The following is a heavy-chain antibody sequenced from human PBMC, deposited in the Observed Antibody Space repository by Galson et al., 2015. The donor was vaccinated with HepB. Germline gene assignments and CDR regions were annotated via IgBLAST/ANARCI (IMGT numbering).Heavy chain of an antibody. CDR3: ARGFLRGRDFNWFDP. D-gene: IGHD4-17*01. CDR2: INHSGST. V-gene: IGHV4-34*01. Sequence: TLSLTCAVYGGSFSGYYWSWIRQPPGKGLEWIGEINHSGSTNYNPSLKSRVTISVDTSKNQFSLKLSSVTAADTAVYYCARGFLRGRDFNWFDPWGQGTLVTVSS. CDR1: GGSFSGYY. J-gene: IGHJ5*02.